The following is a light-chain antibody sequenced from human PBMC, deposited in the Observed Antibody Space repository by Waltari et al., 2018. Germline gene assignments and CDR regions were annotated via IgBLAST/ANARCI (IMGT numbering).Light chain of an antibody. CDR2: GAS. V-gene: IGKV3-15*01. J-gene: IGKJ1*01. CDR1: QSFTTN. CDR3: HQYNNWPET. Sequence: EIVMTQSPATLSVSPGERATLSCRASQSFTTNLAWYQHKPGQAPRLLIYGASTRATGVPARFSGSGSGTEFTLTISSLQSKDFAVYFCHQYNNWPETFGQGTKVEIK.